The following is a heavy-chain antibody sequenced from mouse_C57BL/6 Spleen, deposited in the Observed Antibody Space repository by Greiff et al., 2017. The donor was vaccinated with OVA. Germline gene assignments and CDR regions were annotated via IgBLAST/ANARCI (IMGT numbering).Heavy chain of an antibody. D-gene: IGHD2-3*01. CDR2: IWSGGST. Sequence: VMLVESGPGLVQPSQSLSITCTVSGFSLTSYGVHWVRQSPGKGLEWLGVIWSGGSTDYNAAFISRLSISKDNSTSQVLFKMNSLQADDTAIYYCATDCYYYAMDYWGQGTSVTVSS. V-gene: IGHV2-2*01. CDR1: GFSLTSYG. J-gene: IGHJ4*01. CDR3: ATDCYYYAMDY.